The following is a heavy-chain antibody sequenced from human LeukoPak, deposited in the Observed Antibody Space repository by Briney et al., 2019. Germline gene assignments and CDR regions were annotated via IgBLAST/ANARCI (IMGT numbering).Heavy chain of an antibody. Sequence: SETLSLTCTVSGGSIIGDYWSWIRQPPGKGLEWIGYIYYSGNTNYNPALKSRVTISVDTSKTQFSLRLKSVTAADTAVYYCAKQDPAAGSDYWGQGTLVIVSS. CDR2: IYYSGNT. V-gene: IGHV4-59*08. CDR1: GGSIIGDY. CDR3: AKQDPAAGSDY. D-gene: IGHD6-13*01. J-gene: IGHJ4*02.